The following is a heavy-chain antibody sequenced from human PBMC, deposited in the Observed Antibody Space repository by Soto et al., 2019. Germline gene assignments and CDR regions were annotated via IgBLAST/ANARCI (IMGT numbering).Heavy chain of an antibody. CDR3: ARLRKGGTSDWNKIDL. Sequence: SGPTRVNPTQTLTLTCTFSGFSLTSSGMSVTWIRQPPGKALEWLALTDDNDHKYYNSSLRTRLTLSKDTSKNHVVLTMTNMQPVDTGMYFCARLRKGGTSDWNKIDLWGQGTLVYVSS. CDR1: GFSLTSSGMS. CDR2: TDDNDHK. V-gene: IGHV2-70*01. D-gene: IGHD1-1*01. J-gene: IGHJ4*02.